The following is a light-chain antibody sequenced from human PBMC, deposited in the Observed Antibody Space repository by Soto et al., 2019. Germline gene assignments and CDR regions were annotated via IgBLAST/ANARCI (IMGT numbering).Light chain of an antibody. Sequence: EIALTQSPATLSLSPGERATLSCMPSQSVSRYLAWYQQKTGQAPRLLIYGASTRATGIPARFSGSGSGTDFTLTITSLEPEDFAVYSCQQRSDWPITFGQGTRLEIK. CDR1: QSVSRY. CDR2: GAS. J-gene: IGKJ5*01. V-gene: IGKV3-11*01. CDR3: QQRSDWPIT.